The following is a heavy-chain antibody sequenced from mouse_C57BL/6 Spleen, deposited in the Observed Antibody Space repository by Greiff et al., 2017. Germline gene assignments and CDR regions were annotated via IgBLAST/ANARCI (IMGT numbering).Heavy chain of an antibody. J-gene: IGHJ2*01. CDR2: IYPGDGDT. D-gene: IGHD4-1*01. CDR1: GYAFSSSW. CDR3: ARSSLDGTDY. Sequence: QVQLQQSGPELVKPGASVKISCKASGYAFSSSWMNWVKQRPGKGLEWIGRIYPGDGDTNYNGKFKGKATLTADKSSSTAYMQLSSLTSEDSAVYFCARSSLDGTDYWGQGTTLTVSS. V-gene: IGHV1-82*01.